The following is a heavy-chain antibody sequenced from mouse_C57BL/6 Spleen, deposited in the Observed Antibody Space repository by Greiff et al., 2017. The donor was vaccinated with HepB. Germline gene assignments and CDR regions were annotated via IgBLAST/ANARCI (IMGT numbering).Heavy chain of an antibody. Sequence: EVQLVESGGGLVQSGRSLRLSCATSGFTFSDFYMEWVRQAPGKGLEWIAASRNKANDYTTEYSASVKGRFIVSRDTSQSILYLQMNALRAEDTAIYYCARDESYGYFDVWGTGTTVTVSS. V-gene: IGHV7-1*01. CDR1: GFTFSDFY. J-gene: IGHJ1*03. CDR2: SRNKANDYTT. CDR3: ARDESYGYFDV.